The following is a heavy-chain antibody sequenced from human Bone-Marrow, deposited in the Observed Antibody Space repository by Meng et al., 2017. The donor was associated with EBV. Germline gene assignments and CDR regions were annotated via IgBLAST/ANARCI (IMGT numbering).Heavy chain of an antibody. CDR2: ISSSSAYI. Sequence: VQLVQSGGGLVNPGGSLRRSCAASGFTFNSYSANWVRQAPGKGPEWVSSISSSSAYIYYADSVKGRFTISRDNAKNSLYLQMNSLRAEDTAVYYCVTDDSSGHYPVWGQGALVTVSS. CDR1: GFTFNSYS. CDR3: VTDDSSGHYPV. J-gene: IGHJ4*02. V-gene: IGHV3-21*02. D-gene: IGHD3-22*01.